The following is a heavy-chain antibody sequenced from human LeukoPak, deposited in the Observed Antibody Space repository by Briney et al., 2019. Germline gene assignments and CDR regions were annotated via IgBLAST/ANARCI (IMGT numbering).Heavy chain of an antibody. V-gene: IGHV1-46*01. CDR1: GYTFTRYY. CDR2: ISPSGAST. Sequence: GASVKVSCKASGYTFTRYYMHWVRQAPGQGLEWMGIISPSGASTSYAQKFQGRVTMTRDTSISTAYMELSRLRSDDTAVYYCARGTTMVRGSPGNWFDPWGQGTLVTVSS. CDR3: ARGTTMVRGSPGNWFDP. D-gene: IGHD3-10*01. J-gene: IGHJ5*02.